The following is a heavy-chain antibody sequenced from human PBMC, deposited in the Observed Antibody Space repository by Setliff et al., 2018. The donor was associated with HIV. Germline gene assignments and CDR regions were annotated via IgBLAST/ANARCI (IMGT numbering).Heavy chain of an antibody. J-gene: IGHJ4*02. Sequence: GESLKISCKGSGNSLNTYWIGWVRQMPGKGLEWMGIIYPGDSDTRYSPSFQGQVTISRDNAKNSLYLQMNRLRAEDTAVYYCARGSRYYGSGSPDHWGQGTLVTVSS. CDR2: IYPGDSDT. V-gene: IGHV5-51*01. D-gene: IGHD3-10*01. CDR1: GNSLNTYW. CDR3: ARGSRYYGSGSPDH.